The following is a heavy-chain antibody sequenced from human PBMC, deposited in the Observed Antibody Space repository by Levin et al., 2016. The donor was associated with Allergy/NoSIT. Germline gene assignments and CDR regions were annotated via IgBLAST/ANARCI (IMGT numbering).Heavy chain of an antibody. V-gene: IGHV1-2*02. J-gene: IGHJ4*02. D-gene: IGHD4-17*01. CDR3: ARYQPYGDYDY. CDR2: INPNSGGT. Sequence: WVRQAPGQGLEWMGWINPNSGGTNYAQKFQGRVTMTRDTSISTAYMELSRLRSDDTAVYYCARYQPYGDYDYWGPGNPGHRLL.